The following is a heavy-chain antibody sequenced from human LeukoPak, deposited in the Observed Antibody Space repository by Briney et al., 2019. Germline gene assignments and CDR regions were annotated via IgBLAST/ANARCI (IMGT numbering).Heavy chain of an antibody. CDR1: GFTFSSYG. J-gene: IGHJ5*02. CDR2: ISFDGTKK. Sequence: GGSLRLSCAASGFTFSSYGMHWVRQAPGKGLEWVAFISFDGTKKYYADSLKGRFTISRDNSKNTLSLQMNSLRVEDTAVYYCASLATIIIVPTATPHDYFDPWGQGTVVTVSS. CDR3: ASLATIIIVPTATPHDYFDP. V-gene: IGHV3-30*02. D-gene: IGHD2-2*01.